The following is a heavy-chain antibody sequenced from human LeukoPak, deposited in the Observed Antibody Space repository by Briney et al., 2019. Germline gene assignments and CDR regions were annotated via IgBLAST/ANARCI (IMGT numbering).Heavy chain of an antibody. J-gene: IGHJ6*03. CDR1: NYTMNSGYY. Sequence: SETLSLTCKVSNYTMNSGYYWSWIRQTPGNGLEWIGETTHSGSTDYSPSLKSRVTISLDTSKNQISLNLSSVTAADTAVYFCARRRGQGSGPSYYYFYMDVWGKGTTVAVSS. V-gene: IGHV4-34*01. CDR3: ARRRGQGSGPSYYYFYMDV. CDR2: TTHSGST. D-gene: IGHD2-8*02.